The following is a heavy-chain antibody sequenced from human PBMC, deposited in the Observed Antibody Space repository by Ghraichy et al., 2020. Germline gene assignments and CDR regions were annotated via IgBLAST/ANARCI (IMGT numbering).Heavy chain of an antibody. J-gene: IGHJ5*02. CDR3: ARDISSGWENWFDP. D-gene: IGHD6-19*01. Sequence: LSLTCAASGFTFSSYSMNWVRQAPGKGLEWVSSISSSSSYIYYADSVKGRFTISRDNAKNSLYLQMNSLRAEDTAVYYCARDISSGWENWFDPWGQGTLVTVSS. CDR2: ISSSSSYI. CDR1: GFTFSSYS. V-gene: IGHV3-21*01.